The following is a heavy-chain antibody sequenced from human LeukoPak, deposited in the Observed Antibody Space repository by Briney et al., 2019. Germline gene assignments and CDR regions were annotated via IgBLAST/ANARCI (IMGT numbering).Heavy chain of an antibody. CDR2: IYYSGST. CDR3: ASLGAGGSSFDY. D-gene: IGHD1-26*01. V-gene: IGHV4-39*07. J-gene: IGHJ4*02. CDR1: GGSLSSSSYY. Sequence: PSETLSLTCTVSGGSLSSSSYYWGWIRQPPGKGLEWIGSIYYSGSTYYNPSLKSRVTISVDTSKNQFSLKLSSVTAADTAVYYCASLGAGGSSFDYWGQGTLVTVSS.